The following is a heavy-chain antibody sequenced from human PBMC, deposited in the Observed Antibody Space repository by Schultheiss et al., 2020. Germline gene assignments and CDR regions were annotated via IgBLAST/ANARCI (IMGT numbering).Heavy chain of an antibody. CDR2: ISSNGGST. Sequence: GGSLRLSCAASGFTFSSYAMHWVRQAPGKGLEYVSAISSNGGSTYYANSVKGRFTISRDNSKNTLYLQMGSLRAEDMAVYYCARDPGIGSYARYFDYWGQGTLVTVSS. J-gene: IGHJ4*02. CDR1: GFTFSSYA. D-gene: IGHD1-26*01. CDR3: ARDPGIGSYARYFDY. V-gene: IGHV3-64*01.